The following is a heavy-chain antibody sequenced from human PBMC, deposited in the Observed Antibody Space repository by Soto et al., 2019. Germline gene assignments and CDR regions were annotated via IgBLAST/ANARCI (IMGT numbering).Heavy chain of an antibody. V-gene: IGHV3-33*01. Sequence: QVQLVESGGGVVQPGRSLRLSCAASGFTFSSYGMHWVRQAPGKGLEWVAVIWYDGSNKYYADSVKGRFTISRDNSKNTLYLQMNSLRAEDTAVYYCARGGYGVAGFPRYYYYYMDVWGKGTTVTVSS. CDR1: GFTFSSYG. D-gene: IGHD6-19*01. CDR3: ARGGYGVAGFPRYYYYYMDV. J-gene: IGHJ6*03. CDR2: IWYDGSNK.